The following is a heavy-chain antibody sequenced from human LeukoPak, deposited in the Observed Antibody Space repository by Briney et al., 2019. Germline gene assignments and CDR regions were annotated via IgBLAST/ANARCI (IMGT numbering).Heavy chain of an antibody. CDR1: GFTFSSYG. V-gene: IGHV3-30*02. CDR3: AKEYCSGGSCYPSPGDY. Sequence: GGSLRLSCAASGFTFSSYGMNWVRQAPGKGLEWVAFIRYDGSNKYYADSVKGRFTISRDNSKNTLYLQMNSLRAEDTAVYYCAKEYCSGGSCYPSPGDYWGQGTLVTVSS. CDR2: IRYDGSNK. D-gene: IGHD2-15*01. J-gene: IGHJ4*02.